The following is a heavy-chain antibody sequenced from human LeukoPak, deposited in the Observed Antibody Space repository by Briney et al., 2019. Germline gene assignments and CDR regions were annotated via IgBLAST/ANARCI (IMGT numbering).Heavy chain of an antibody. D-gene: IGHD3-3*01. CDR2: IYYSGST. Sequence: SETLSLTCTVSGGSVSSGSYYWSWIRQPPGKRLEWIGFIYYSGSTNYNPSLKSRVTISVDTSKNQFSLKLNSVTAADTAVYYCAREVVRFPEFGRWNYYSYGMDVWGQGTTVTVSS. CDR1: GGSVSSGSYY. J-gene: IGHJ6*02. V-gene: IGHV4-61*01. CDR3: AREVVRFPEFGRWNYYSYGMDV.